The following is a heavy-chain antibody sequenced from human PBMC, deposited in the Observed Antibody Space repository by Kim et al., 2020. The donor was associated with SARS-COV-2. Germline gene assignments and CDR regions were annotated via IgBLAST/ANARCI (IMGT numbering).Heavy chain of an antibody. D-gene: IGHD4-17*01. V-gene: IGHV4-31*02. CDR3: ASVPLYGDYKVFDY. J-gene: IGHJ4*02. Sequence: NPSLKSRVTISVDTSKNQFSLKLSSVTAADTAVYYCASVPLYGDYKVFDYWGQGTLVTVSS.